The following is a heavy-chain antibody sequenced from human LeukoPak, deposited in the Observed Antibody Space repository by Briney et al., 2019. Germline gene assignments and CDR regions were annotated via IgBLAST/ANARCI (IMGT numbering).Heavy chain of an antibody. J-gene: IGHJ4*02. CDR1: GVIFSSDR. CDR2: ISIGSSTI. V-gene: IGHV3-48*02. Sequence: GGSLRLSCAASGVIFSSDRMNSVREAPGMGLEWVSYISIGSSTIYYADSVKGRFTISRDNAKNSLYLQMNSRRDEDTAVYYCARDLLDYWARGTLVTVSS. CDR3: ARDLLDY.